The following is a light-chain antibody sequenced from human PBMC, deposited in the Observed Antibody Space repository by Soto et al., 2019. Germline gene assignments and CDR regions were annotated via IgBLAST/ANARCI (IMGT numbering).Light chain of an antibody. CDR3: QQSYRTPYT. J-gene: IGKJ2*01. CDR2: AAS. Sequence: DIQMTQSPSSLSASVGDRVTITCRASQGISTYLIWYQQRQGKAPKLLNYAASNLVSGVPSRFSGSGAGTEFTLTISSLQPEDFATYYCQQSYRTPYTFGRGTKLETK. CDR1: QGISTY. V-gene: IGKV1-39*01.